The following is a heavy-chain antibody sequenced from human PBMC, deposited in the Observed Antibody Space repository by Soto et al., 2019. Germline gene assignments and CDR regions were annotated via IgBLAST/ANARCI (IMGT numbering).Heavy chain of an antibody. CDR1: GYTFTSYD. CDR2: MNPNSGNT. CDR3: ARVIVLVPAADKNYYYYYGMDV. V-gene: IGHV1-8*01. J-gene: IGHJ6*02. D-gene: IGHD2-2*01. Sequence: EASVKVSCKASGYTFTSYDINWVRQATGQGLEWMGWMNPNSGNTGYAQKFQGRVTMTRNTSISTAYMELSSLRSEDTAVYYCARVIVLVPAADKNYYYYYGMDVWGQGTTVTSP.